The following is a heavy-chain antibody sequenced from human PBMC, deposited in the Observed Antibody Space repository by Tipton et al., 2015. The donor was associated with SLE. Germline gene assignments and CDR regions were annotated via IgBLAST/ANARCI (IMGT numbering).Heavy chain of an antibody. D-gene: IGHD3-10*01. J-gene: IGHJ2*01. Sequence: VKPSETLSLTCTVSGGSISSYYWSWIRQPLGKGLEWIGYIYYSGSTIYNPSLKSRVTMSVDTSKNQFSLNLSSVTAADTAVYYCARNYYGSGSHFDLWGRGTLVTVSS. CDR1: GGSISSYY. CDR3: ARNYYGSGSHFDL. CDR2: IYYSGST. V-gene: IGHV4-59*08.